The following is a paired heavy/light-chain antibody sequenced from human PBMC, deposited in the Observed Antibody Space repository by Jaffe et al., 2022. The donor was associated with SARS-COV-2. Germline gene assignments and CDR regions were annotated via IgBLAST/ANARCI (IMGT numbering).Heavy chain of an antibody. CDR2: IHYSGST. J-gene: IGHJ5*02. V-gene: IGHV4-39*03. D-gene: IGHD1-1*01. Sequence: QLQLQESGPGLVKPSETLSLTCSVSGGSISGTRYYWGWIRQPPGKGLEWIGSIHYSGSTYQNPSLKSRVTMSVDPSRNQFSLTVKSVTASDTAIYYCLTGYNWFDPWGRGTLVTVSS. CDR1: GGSISGTRYY. CDR3: LTGYNWFDP.
Light chain of an antibody. CDR3: QVWDSNSDHHVI. V-gene: IGLV3-21*02. CDR1: NIGGKS. Sequence: SYVLTQPPSVSVAPGQTATITCGGNNIGGKSVHWYQQKPGQAPVLVVYDDSDRPSGIPARFSGSNSGDTATLTISRVEAGDEADFYCQVWDSNSDHHVIFGGGTKLTVL. CDR2: DDS. J-gene: IGLJ2*01.